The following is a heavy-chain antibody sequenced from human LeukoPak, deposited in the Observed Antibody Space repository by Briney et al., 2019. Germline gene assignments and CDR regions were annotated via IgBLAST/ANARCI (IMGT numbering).Heavy chain of an antibody. CDR2: IYYSGST. CDR3: ARDRVGRYSSTTLGCFDL. V-gene: IGHV4-31*03. J-gene: IGHJ2*01. CDR1: GGSISSGGYY. Sequence: SETLSLTCTVSGGSISSGGYYWSWIRRHPGKGLEWIGYIYYSGSTYYNPSLKSRVTISVDTSKNQFSLKLSSVTAADTAVYYCARDRVGRYSSTTLGCFDLWGRGTLVTVSS. D-gene: IGHD5-18*01.